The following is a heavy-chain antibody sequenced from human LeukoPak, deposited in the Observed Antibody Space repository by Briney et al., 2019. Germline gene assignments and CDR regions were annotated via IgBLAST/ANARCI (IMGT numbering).Heavy chain of an antibody. Sequence: PGGSLRLSCAASGFTFSNYNMKWVRQAPGKGLEWVSYISSSSSTIYYADSVKGRFTISRDNAKNSLYLQMNSLRAEDTAVYYCASQYCSGGSCYQGTSNYWGQGTLVTVSS. CDR2: ISSSSSTI. D-gene: IGHD2-15*01. CDR1: GFTFSNYN. CDR3: ASQYCSGGSCYQGTSNY. J-gene: IGHJ4*02. V-gene: IGHV3-48*01.